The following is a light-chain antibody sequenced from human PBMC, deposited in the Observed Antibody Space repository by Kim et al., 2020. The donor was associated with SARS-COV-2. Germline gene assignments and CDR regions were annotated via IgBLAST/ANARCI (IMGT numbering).Light chain of an antibody. V-gene: IGLV2-8*01. J-gene: IGLJ1*01. CDR2: EVT. CDR3: SSYAGSNNLV. Sequence: GQSVTSSCTGTSSDVGGYNYVSWYQQHPGKAPKLMIYEVTKRPSGVPDRFSGSKSGNTASLTVSGLQAEDEADYYCSSYAGSNNLVFGTGTKVTVL. CDR1: SSDVGGYNY.